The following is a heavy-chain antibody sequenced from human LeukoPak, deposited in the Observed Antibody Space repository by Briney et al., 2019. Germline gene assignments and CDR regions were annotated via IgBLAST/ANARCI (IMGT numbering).Heavy chain of an antibody. CDR2: INPSGGST. Sequence: ASVEVSCKASGYTFTSYYMRWVRQAPGQGLEWMGIINPSGGSTSYAQKFQGRVTMTRDTSTSTVYMELSSLRSEDTAVYYCARDTGAAAGSYGMDVWGKGTTVTVSS. CDR3: ARDTGAAAGSYGMDV. V-gene: IGHV1-46*01. CDR1: GYTFTSYY. D-gene: IGHD6-13*01. J-gene: IGHJ6*04.